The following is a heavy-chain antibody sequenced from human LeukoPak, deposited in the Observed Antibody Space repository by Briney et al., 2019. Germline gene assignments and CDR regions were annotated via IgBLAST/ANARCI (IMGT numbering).Heavy chain of an antibody. D-gene: IGHD6-6*01. V-gene: IGHV4-39*01. Sequence: PSETLSLTCTVSGGSISSSSYYWGWIRQPPGKGLEWIGSIYYSGSTYYNPSLKSRVTISVDTSKNQFSLKLSSVTAADTAVYYCARVGAYSSSSPDLYYYYYGMDVWGQGTTVTVSS. CDR1: GGSISSSSYY. J-gene: IGHJ6*02. CDR2: IYYSGST. CDR3: ARVGAYSSSSPDLYYYYYGMDV.